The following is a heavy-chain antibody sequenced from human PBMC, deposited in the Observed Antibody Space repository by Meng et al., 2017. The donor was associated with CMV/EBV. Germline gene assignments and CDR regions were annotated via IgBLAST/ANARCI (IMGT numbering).Heavy chain of an antibody. J-gene: IGHJ6*02. CDR3: ASLLGIYYGMDV. V-gene: IGHV3-11*04. Sequence: GESLKISCAASGFTFSDYYMSWIRQAPGKGLEWVSYISSSGSTIYYADSVKGRFTISRDNAKNSLYLQMNSLRAEDTAVYYCASLLGIYYGMDVWGQGTTVTVSS. CDR1: GFTFSDYY. D-gene: IGHD6-13*01. CDR2: ISSSGSTI.